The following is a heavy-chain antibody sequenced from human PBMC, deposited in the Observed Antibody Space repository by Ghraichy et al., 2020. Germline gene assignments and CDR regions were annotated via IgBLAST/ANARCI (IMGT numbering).Heavy chain of an antibody. CDR1: GFTFSSYG. V-gene: IGHV3-30*02. CDR3: AKARYSSSPSSAVDY. J-gene: IGHJ4*02. Sequence: GESLNISCAASGFTFSSYGMHWVRQAPGKGLEWVAFIRYDGSNKYYADSVKCRFTISRDNSKNTLYLQMNSLRAEDTAVYYCAKARYSSSPSSAVDYWGQGTLVTVSS. CDR2: IRYDGSNK. D-gene: IGHD6-13*01.